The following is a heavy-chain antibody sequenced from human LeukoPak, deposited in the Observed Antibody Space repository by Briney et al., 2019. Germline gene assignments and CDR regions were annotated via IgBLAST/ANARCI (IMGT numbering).Heavy chain of an antibody. CDR3: AKWGDYDVLTGYYVSDY. CDR1: GFTFSNYA. D-gene: IGHD3-9*01. Sequence: GASLRLSCAASGFTFSNYAMSWVRQAPGKGLEWVSAITGSGGNTYYADSVKGRVTISSDNSKNTVFLQMNSLRAEDTAVYYCAKWGDYDVLTGYYVSDYWGQGTLVTVSS. V-gene: IGHV3-23*01. CDR2: ITGSGGNT. J-gene: IGHJ4*02.